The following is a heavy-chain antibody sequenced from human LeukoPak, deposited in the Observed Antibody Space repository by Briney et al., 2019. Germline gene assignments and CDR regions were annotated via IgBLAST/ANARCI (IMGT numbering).Heavy chain of an antibody. CDR3: ARDLYGYYYGD. V-gene: IGHV3-33*01. CDR2: IWYDGSNK. J-gene: IGHJ4*02. Sequence: SCKASGYTFTAHYMHWVRQAPGKGLEWMAVIWYDGSNKYYADSVKGRFTISRDNSKNTLYLQMNSLRAEDTAVYYCARDLYGYYYGDWGQGALVTVSS. D-gene: IGHD3-10*01. CDR1: GYTFTAHY.